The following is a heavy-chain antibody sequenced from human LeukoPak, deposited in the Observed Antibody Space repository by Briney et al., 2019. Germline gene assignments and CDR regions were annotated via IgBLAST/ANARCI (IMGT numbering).Heavy chain of an antibody. J-gene: IGHJ6*02. Sequence: ASVKVSCKASGYTFTSYYMHWVRQAPGQGLEWMGIINPSGVSTSYAQKFQGRVTITAGKSTSTAYMELSSLRSEDTAVYYCARDTITMVRGVINGYYYYGMDVWGQGTTVTVSS. V-gene: IGHV1-46*01. D-gene: IGHD3-10*01. CDR1: GYTFTSYY. CDR3: ARDTITMVRGVINGYYYYGMDV. CDR2: INPSGVST.